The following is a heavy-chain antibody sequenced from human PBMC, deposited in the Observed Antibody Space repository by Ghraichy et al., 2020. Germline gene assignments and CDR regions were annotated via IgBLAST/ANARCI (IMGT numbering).Heavy chain of an antibody. CDR1: GGSFSGYY. V-gene: IGHV4-34*01. CDR3: ARGLGSSIAADY. D-gene: IGHD6-6*01. Sequence: SQTLSLTCAVYGGSFSGYYWSWIRQPPGKGLEWIGEINHSGSTNYNPSLESRVTISVDTSKNQFSLKLSSVTAADTAVYYCARGLGSSIAADYWGQGTLVTVSS. CDR2: INHSGST. J-gene: IGHJ4*02.